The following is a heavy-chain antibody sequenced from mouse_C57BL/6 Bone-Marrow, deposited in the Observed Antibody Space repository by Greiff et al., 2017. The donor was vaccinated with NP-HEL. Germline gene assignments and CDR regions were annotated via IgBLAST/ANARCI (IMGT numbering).Heavy chain of an antibody. V-gene: IGHV1-81*01. D-gene: IGHD1-1*01. J-gene: IGHJ2*01. Sequence: VMLVESGAELARPGASVKLSCKASGYTFTSYGISWVKQRTGQGLEWIGEIYPRSGNTYYNEKFKGKATLTADKSSSTAYMELRSLTSEDSAVYFCANLYYYGSGAYWGQGTTLTVSS. CDR1: GYTFTSYG. CDR2: IYPRSGNT. CDR3: ANLYYYGSGAY.